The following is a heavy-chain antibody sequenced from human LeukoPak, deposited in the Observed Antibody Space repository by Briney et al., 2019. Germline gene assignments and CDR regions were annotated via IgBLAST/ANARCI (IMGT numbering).Heavy chain of an antibody. CDR3: ARRYCSSTSCLFDY. CDR1: GGSISSYY. CDR2: IYYSGST. V-gene: IGHV4-59*08. D-gene: IGHD2-2*01. J-gene: IGHJ4*02. Sequence: SETLSLTCTVSGGSISSYYWSWIRQPPGKGLEWIGYIYYSGSTNYNPSLKSRVTISVDTSKNQFSPKLSSVTAADTAVYYCARRYCSSTSCLFDYWGQGTLVTVSS.